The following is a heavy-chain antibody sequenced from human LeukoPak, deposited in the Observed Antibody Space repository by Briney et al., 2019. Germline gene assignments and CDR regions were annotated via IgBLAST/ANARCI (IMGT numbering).Heavy chain of an antibody. CDR3: ARDKTVQLWQKKLTFFDF. Sequence: PSETLSLTCTVSGVSISNDIYYWAWIRQPPGKGLEWIVSMYYSGNTHYNSSLKSRVTISGDTSKNQFSLKLSSVTAADTAVYYCARDKTVQLWQKKLTFFDFWSQGTLVTVSS. J-gene: IGHJ4*02. D-gene: IGHD3-16*01. V-gene: IGHV4-39*07. CDR1: GVSISNDIYY. CDR2: MYYSGNT.